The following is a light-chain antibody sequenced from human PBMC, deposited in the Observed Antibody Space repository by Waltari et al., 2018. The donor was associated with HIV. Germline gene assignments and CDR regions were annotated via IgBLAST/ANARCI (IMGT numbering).Light chain of an antibody. CDR3: CSYAGSSTFVV. CDR2: EVS. CDR1: SSDVVSYCL. J-gene: IGLJ2*01. Sequence: QSALTQPASVSGSPGQSLTISCTVTSSDVVSYCLVSWYQQHPGKAPKLMIYEVSKRPSGVSNRFSGSKSGNTAALTISGLQAEDEADYYCCSYAGSSTFVVFGGGTKLTVL. V-gene: IGLV2-23*02.